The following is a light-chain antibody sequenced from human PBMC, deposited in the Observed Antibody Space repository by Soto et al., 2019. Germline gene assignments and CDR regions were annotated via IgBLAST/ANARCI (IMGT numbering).Light chain of an antibody. V-gene: IGKV1-5*03. Sequence: DIQMTQSPSTLSASVGDRVTITCRASQSSSWLAWYQQKPGKAPKSLIYTASSLESGVPSRFSGSGSGTEFTLTISSLQPDDFATYYCQQYNSYPWTFGQGTKVEIK. J-gene: IGKJ1*01. CDR2: TAS. CDR3: QQYNSYPWT. CDR1: QSSSW.